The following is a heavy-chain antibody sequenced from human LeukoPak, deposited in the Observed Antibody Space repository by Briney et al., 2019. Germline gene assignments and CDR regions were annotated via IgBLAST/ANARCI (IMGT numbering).Heavy chain of an antibody. CDR3: ARGYCSGGSCFSSTGNFDL. Sequence: GGSLRLSCAASGFTFSSFWMSWVRQAPGKGLEWVANIKQDGSEKYYVDSVKGRFTVSRDNAENSLYLQMSSLRAEDTAVYCCARGYCSGGSCFSSTGNFDLWGRGTLVTVSS. V-gene: IGHV3-7*04. J-gene: IGHJ2*01. CDR1: GFTFSSFW. CDR2: IKQDGSEK. D-gene: IGHD2-15*01.